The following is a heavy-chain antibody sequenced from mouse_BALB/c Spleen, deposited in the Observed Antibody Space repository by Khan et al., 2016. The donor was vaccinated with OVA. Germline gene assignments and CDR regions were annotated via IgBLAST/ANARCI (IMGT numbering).Heavy chain of an antibody. CDR1: GDSITSGY. CDR2: IIYTGYT. Sequence: EVQLQESGPSLVKPSQTLSLTCSVTGDSITSGYWNWIRKFPGNKLEYMGYIIYTGYTYYNPSLKSRISITRHTSKNQYYLHLNTVTDEDTATYDSARSTYRYAFVYWGQGTLVTVSA. D-gene: IGHD2-14*01. J-gene: IGHJ3*01. CDR3: ARSTYRYAFVY. V-gene: IGHV3-8*02.